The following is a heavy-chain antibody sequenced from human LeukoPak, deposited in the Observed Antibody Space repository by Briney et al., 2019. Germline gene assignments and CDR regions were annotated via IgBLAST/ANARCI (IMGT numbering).Heavy chain of an antibody. V-gene: IGHV3-33*01. Sequence: GGSLRLSCAASGFPFSGYGMHWVRQAPGKGLEWVAVAYGDGSSQYYADSVEGRFSISKDISKNTLSLQMNSLRAEDTAVYSCATGGNFYYSHWGQGTLVTVSS. D-gene: IGHD4-11*01. CDR2: AYGDGSSQ. J-gene: IGHJ1*01. CDR3: ATGGNFYYSH. CDR1: GFPFSGYG.